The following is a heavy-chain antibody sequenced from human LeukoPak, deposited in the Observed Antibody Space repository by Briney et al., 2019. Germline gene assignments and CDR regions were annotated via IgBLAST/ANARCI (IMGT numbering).Heavy chain of an antibody. CDR3: ARGRDTAAAEGSLGY. V-gene: IGHV1-8*01. Sequence: ASVKVSCKASGYTFTSYDINGVRQATGQGLEWMGWMNPNSGNTGYAQKFQGRVTMTRNTSISTAYMKLSGLRSEDTAVYYCARGRDTAAAEGSLGYWGQGTLVTVSS. CDR2: MNPNSGNT. CDR1: GYTFTSYD. D-gene: IGHD6-13*01. J-gene: IGHJ4*02.